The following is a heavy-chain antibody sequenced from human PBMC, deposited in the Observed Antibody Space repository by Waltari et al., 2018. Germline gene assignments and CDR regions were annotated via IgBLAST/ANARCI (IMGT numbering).Heavy chain of an antibody. CDR3: VQLPGY. J-gene: IGHJ4*02. V-gene: IGHV4-39*01. CDR1: GGSIDSSHNY. D-gene: IGHD2-15*01. CDR2: RYYSGST. Sequence: QVQLQESGPGLVKPSETLSLTCTVSGGSIDSSHNYWGWIRQPPGKGLECIGSRYYSGSTYYNPSLKSRVTISVDTSKNQFSLNLSSVTAADTAVYYCVQLPGYWGQGTLVTVSS.